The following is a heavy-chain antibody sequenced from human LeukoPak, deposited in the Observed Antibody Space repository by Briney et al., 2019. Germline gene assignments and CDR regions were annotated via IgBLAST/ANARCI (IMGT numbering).Heavy chain of an antibody. CDR2: ISSSSSYI. CDR3: ARAPRYCNGATCYSVMDV. Sequence: GGSLRLSCAASGFTFSSYSMNWVRQAPGKGLEWVSSISSSSSYIDYADSVKGRFTISRDNAKNSLYLQMNSLRAEDTAFYYCARAPRYCNGATCYSVMDVWGKGTTVTVSS. CDR1: GFTFSSYS. D-gene: IGHD2-15*01. V-gene: IGHV3-21*04. J-gene: IGHJ6*03.